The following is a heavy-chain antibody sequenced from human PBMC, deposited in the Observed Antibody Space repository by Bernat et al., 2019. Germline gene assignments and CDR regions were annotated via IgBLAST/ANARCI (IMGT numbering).Heavy chain of an antibody. CDR1: GFTFSSYA. CDR2: ISGSVDST. J-gene: IGHJ4*02. CDR3: AKDRGFGELLGGDY. Sequence: EVQLVESGGGLVQPGGSLRLSCAASGFTFSSYAMSWVRQAPGKGLEWVSAISGSVDSTYYADYGKGRFTISRDKTKNTLYLQMNSQRAEDTAVYYCAKDRGFGELLGGDYWGQGTLVTVSS. V-gene: IGHV3-23*04. D-gene: IGHD3-10*01.